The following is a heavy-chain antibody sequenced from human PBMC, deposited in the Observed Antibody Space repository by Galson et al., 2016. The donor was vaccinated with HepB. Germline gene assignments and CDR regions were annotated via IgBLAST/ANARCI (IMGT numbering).Heavy chain of an antibody. CDR3: AREWSGMLTD. V-gene: IGHV4-4*02. Sequence: ETLSLTCVVSGASINSNRWWTWVRQSSGRGLEWIGEIYHDGNTHYNPSLKSRVSFSVDKSNNRVSLRLTSVTAADTGIYYCAREWSGMLTDWGQGTMVAVSS. CDR2: IYHDGNT. D-gene: IGHD1-26*01. J-gene: IGHJ3*01. CDR1: GASINSNRW.